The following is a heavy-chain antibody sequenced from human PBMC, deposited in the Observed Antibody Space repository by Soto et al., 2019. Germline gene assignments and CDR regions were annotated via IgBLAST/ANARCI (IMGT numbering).Heavy chain of an antibody. CDR1: GFSFSSYS. CDR2: ISSNGRTT. J-gene: IGHJ5*02. Sequence: EVHLVESGGGLVQPGGSLRLSCAASGFSFSSYSMNWVRQDPGKGLEWVSYISSNGRTTYYADSVKGRFTISRDSARDSLYLQMNSLKDEDTAVYYCARDVTANNWFDPWGQGTLVTASS. V-gene: IGHV3-48*02. CDR3: ARDVTANNWFDP. D-gene: IGHD4-4*01.